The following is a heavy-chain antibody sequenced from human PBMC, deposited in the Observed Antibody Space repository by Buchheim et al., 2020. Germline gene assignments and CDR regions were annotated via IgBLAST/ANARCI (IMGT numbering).Heavy chain of an antibody. V-gene: IGHV3-74*01. J-gene: IGHJ4*02. CDR3: ARGGTSGSLDY. CDR2: INTDGTDT. Sequence: EVQLVDSGGGLVQPGGSLRLSCAASGFTFSSYWMHWVRQAPGKGPVWVSRINTDGTDTSYADSVKGRLTISRDTARNTLYLQMNSLEAEDTAVYFCARGGTSGSLDYWGQGTL. D-gene: IGHD3-10*01. CDR1: GFTFSSYW.